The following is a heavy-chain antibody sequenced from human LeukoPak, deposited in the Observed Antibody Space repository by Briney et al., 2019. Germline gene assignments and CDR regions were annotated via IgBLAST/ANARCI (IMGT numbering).Heavy chain of an antibody. D-gene: IGHD6-19*01. CDR2: INAGNGNT. CDR1: GYTFTSYA. CDR3: AAPRGYSSGWYYYYGMDV. Sequence: ASVKVSCKASGYTFTSYAMHWVRQAPGQRLEWMGWINAGNGNTKYSQKFQGRVTITRDTSASTAYMELSSLRSEDTAVYYCAAPRGYSSGWYYYYGMDVWGQGTTVTVSS. J-gene: IGHJ6*02. V-gene: IGHV1-3*01.